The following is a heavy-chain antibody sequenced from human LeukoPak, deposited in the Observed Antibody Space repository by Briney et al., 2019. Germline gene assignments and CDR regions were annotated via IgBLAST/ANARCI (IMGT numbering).Heavy chain of an antibody. CDR2: VWYDGSKT. CDR3: ARGVDYYDSSGTIDY. V-gene: IGHV3-33*01. Sequence: GGSLRLSCAASGFTFSSYAMHWVRQAPGKGLEWVAVVWYDGSKTYSADSVKGRITISRDDSKNTLYLQMNSLRAEDTAVYYCARGVDYYDSSGTIDYWGQGTLVTVSS. D-gene: IGHD3-22*01. J-gene: IGHJ4*02. CDR1: GFTFSSYA.